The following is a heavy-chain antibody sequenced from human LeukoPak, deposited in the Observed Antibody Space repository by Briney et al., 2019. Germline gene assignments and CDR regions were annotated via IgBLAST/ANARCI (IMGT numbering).Heavy chain of an antibody. CDR2: VAWDGGGT. CDR3: VRGHGYNLEDYFDN. Sequence: GGPLRLSCAASGFNFDDYTMHWVRQAPGKGLEWVSLVAWDGGGTFFADSVKGRFTVSRDNSKNSLSLYMNSLTTEDTALYYCVRGHGYNLEDYFDNWGQGTLVTVSS. V-gene: IGHV3-43*01. J-gene: IGHJ4*02. CDR1: GFNFDDYT. D-gene: IGHD5-24*01.